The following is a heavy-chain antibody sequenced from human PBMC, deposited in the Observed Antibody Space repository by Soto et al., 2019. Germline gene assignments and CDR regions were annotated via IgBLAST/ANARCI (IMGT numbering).Heavy chain of an antibody. CDR2: ISGSGGST. D-gene: IGHD1-26*01. Sequence: EVQLLESGGGLVQPGGSLRLSCAASGFTFSSYAMSWVRQAPGKGLEWVSVISGSGGSTYSADSVKGRFTISRDNSKNSLSLRMNGLRAEDTAVYYCAKRTVGGYFDLWGRGTLVTVSS. CDR3: AKRTVGGYFDL. J-gene: IGHJ2*01. V-gene: IGHV3-23*01. CDR1: GFTFSSYA.